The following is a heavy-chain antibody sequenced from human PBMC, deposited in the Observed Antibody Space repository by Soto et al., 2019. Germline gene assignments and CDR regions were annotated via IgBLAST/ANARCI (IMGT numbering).Heavy chain of an antibody. V-gene: IGHV1-18*01. CDR3: ARGAFIAAAGFFDY. CDR1: GYTFTTYG. J-gene: IGHJ4*02. Sequence: ASVKVSCKASGYTFTTYGLSWVRQAPGQGLEWMGWISTNNGNTVYAQNLQGRITMTTDTSTSTAYMELRSLRSDDTAVYYCARGAFIAAAGFFDYWGQGTLVTVSS. CDR2: ISTNNGNT. D-gene: IGHD6-13*01.